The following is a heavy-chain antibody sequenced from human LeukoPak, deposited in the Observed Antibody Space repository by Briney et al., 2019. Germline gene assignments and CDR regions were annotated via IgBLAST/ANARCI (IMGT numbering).Heavy chain of an antibody. Sequence: PGGSLRLSCTASRFTFSSYAMTWVRQAPGKGLEWVSTISGSDSSTYYADSVEGRFTVSRDNSKNTLCLQMNSLRAEDTAVYYCAKDRVVRGVMGANDYWGQGALVTVSS. V-gene: IGHV3-23*01. D-gene: IGHD3-10*01. CDR1: RFTFSSYA. J-gene: IGHJ4*02. CDR3: AKDRVVRGVMGANDY. CDR2: ISGSDSST.